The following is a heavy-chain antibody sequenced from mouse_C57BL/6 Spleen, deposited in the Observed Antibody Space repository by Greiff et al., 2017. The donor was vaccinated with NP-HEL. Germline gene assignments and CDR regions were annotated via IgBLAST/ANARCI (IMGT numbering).Heavy chain of an antibody. CDR3: ATYYSNAMDY. D-gene: IGHD2-5*01. CDR2: IYPGDGDT. V-gene: IGHV1-82*01. Sequence: VQLQQSGPELVKPGASVKISCKASGYAFSSSWMNWVKQRPGKGLEWIGRIYPGDGDTNYNGKFKGKATLTADKSSSTAYMQLSSLTSEDSAVYFGATYYSNAMDYWGQGTSVTVSS. J-gene: IGHJ4*01. CDR1: GYAFSSSW.